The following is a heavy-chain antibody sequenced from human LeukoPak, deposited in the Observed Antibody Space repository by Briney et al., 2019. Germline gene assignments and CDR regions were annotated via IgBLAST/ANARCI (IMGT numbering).Heavy chain of an antibody. CDR3: AKAVYGSGSYGDY. J-gene: IGHJ4*02. CDR1: GFTFSSYG. V-gene: IGHV3-30*18. Sequence: GRSLRLSCAASGFTFSSYGMHWVRQAPGKGLEWVAITSYDGSNKYYADSVKGRFTISRDNSKNTLYLQMNSLRAEDTAVYYCAKAVYGSGSYGDYWGQGTLVTVSS. D-gene: IGHD3-10*01. CDR2: TSYDGSNK.